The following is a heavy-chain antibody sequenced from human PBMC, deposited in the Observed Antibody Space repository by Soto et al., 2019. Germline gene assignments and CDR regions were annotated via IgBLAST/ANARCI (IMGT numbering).Heavy chain of an antibody. CDR3: AFNSGSGSDYIDY. V-gene: IGHV3-23*01. Sequence: EVQLLESGGGLVQPGGSLRLSCAASGFTFSSYAMWWVRQAPGKGLECVSAISGGGETTYYADSVKGRFTISRDNSNKTLYQQMNRLRVEDTAVYYCAFNSGSGSDYIDYWGQGTLVTVSS. D-gene: IGHD3-10*01. J-gene: IGHJ4*02. CDR2: ISGGGETT. CDR1: GFTFSSYA.